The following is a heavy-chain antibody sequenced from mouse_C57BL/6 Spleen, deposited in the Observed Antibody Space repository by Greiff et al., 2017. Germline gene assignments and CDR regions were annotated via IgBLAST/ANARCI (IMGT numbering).Heavy chain of an antibody. V-gene: IGHV1-52*01. CDR1: GYTFTSYW. CDR3: ARGDYYGSSYLAY. D-gene: IGHD1-1*01. J-gene: IGHJ3*01. CDR2: IDPSDSET. Sequence: VQLQESGAELVRPGSSVKLSCKASGYTFTSYWLHWVKQRPIQGLEWIGNIDPSDSETHYNQKFKAKATLTVDKSSSTAYMRLSSLTSEDSAVYYCARGDYYGSSYLAYGGQGTLVTVSA.